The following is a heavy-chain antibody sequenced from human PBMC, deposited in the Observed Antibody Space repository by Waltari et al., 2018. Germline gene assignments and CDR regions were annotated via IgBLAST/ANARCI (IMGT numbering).Heavy chain of an antibody. J-gene: IGHJ6*02. D-gene: IGHD3-10*01. V-gene: IGHV3-48*01. CDR2: ISSSSSTI. Sequence: EVQLVESGGGLVQPGGSLRLSCAASGFTFSSYSMNWVRQAPGKGLEWVSYISSSSSTIYYADSVKDRFTISRDNAKNSLYLQMNSLRAEDTAVYYCARRYGWGYYYGMDVWGQGTTVTVSS. CDR1: GFTFSSYS. CDR3: ARRYGWGYYYGMDV.